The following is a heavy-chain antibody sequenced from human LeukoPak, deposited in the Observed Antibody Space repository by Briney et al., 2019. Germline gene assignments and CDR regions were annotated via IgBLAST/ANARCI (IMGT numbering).Heavy chain of an antibody. CDR1: GGSISSSSYY. Sequence: PSVTLSLTCTVSGGSISSSSYYWGWIRQPPGKGLDWIGIIYYSVSTYDNPSLKSRVTISVDTYKNQFSLKPSSVTAAGTAVYYCARRERFACWFDPWGQGTLVTVSS. V-gene: IGHV4-39*01. D-gene: IGHD3-10*01. CDR3: ARRERFACWFDP. CDR2: IYYSVST. J-gene: IGHJ5*02.